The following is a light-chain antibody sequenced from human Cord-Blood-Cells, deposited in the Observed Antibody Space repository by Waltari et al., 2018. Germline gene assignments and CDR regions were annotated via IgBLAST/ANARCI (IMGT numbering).Light chain of an antibody. CDR3: QQYNSYRWT. CDR1: QRISSW. J-gene: IGKJ1*01. Sequence: DIQLTLSPSTLFASVGDRFPITCRASQRISSWLAWYQQKPGKAPKLLIYKASSLESGVPSRFSGSGSGTEFTLTISSLQPDDFATYYCQQYNSYRWTFGQGTKVEIK. V-gene: IGKV1-5*03. CDR2: KAS.